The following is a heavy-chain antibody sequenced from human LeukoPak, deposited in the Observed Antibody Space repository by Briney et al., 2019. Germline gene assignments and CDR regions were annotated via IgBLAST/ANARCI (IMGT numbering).Heavy chain of an antibody. D-gene: IGHD1-20*01. Sequence: ASVKVSCKVSGYTLTELSMHWVRQVPGKGREWMGGFDPEDGETIYAQKFQGRVTMTEDTSTDTAYMELSSLRSEDTAVYYCATDFRGVIAALRYNWNPGWFDPWGQGTLVTVSS. CDR3: ATDFRGVIAALRYNWNPGWFDP. J-gene: IGHJ5*02. CDR1: GYTLTELS. CDR2: FDPEDGET. V-gene: IGHV1-24*01.